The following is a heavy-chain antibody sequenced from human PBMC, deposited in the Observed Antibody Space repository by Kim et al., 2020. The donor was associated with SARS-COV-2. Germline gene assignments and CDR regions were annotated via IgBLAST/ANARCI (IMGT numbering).Heavy chain of an antibody. CDR3: TTLISAAGRGY. V-gene: IGHV3-15*01. CDR1: GFPFSNDW. D-gene: IGHD6-13*01. J-gene: IGHJ4*02. Sequence: GGSLRLSCAASGFPFSNDWMSWVRQAPGRGLEWVGRIKSKTDGEAKDYAAPVKGRLTMSRDDSKTTLHLQMNSLETEDTGVYYCTTLISAAGRGYWGQGT. CDR2: IKSKTDGEAK.